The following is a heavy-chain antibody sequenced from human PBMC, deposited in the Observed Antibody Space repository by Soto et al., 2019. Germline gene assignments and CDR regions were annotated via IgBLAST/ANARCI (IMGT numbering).Heavy chain of an antibody. J-gene: IGHJ4*02. V-gene: IGHV3-7*01. CDR2: IKDDGSET. D-gene: IGHD3-16*02. CDR3: ARDMYQLRYRGPIDY. CDR1: GFMFSAYC. Sequence: GGSLRLSCAASGFMFSAYCMSWARQAPGKGLEWVANIKDDGSETYYVDSVKGRFTISRDNAKNSLYLQLNSLRAEDTAVYYCARDMYQLRYRGPIDYCAQGPLVTLCS.